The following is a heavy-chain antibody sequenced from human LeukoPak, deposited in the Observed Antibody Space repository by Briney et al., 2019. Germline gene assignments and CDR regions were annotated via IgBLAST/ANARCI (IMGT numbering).Heavy chain of an antibody. CDR1: GGSISSYY. V-gene: IGHV4-59*08. Sequence: SETLSLTCTVSGGSISSYYWSWIRQPPGKGLEWIGYIYYSGSTNYNPSLKSQVSISIDTSKNQFSLKLTSVTAADTSVYYCARQTGSGLFILPGGQGTLVTVSS. J-gene: IGHJ4*02. CDR2: IYYSGST. D-gene: IGHD3/OR15-3a*01. CDR3: ARQTGSGLFILP.